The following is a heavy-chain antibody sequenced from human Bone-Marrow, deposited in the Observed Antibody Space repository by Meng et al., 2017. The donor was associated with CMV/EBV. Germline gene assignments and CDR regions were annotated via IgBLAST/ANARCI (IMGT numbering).Heavy chain of an antibody. V-gene: IGHV4-34*01. CDR2: SNHGGST. J-gene: IGHJ5*02. CDR3: ARDCPIQTNRVCYPNWFDH. CDR1: GYC. Sequence: GYCWSWNRQPRRKGLEWIGESNHGGSTNYHPSLKSRVTISIDKTKNHFSLKLSSLTAADTAVYYCARDCPIQTNRVCYPNWFDHWGQGTLVTVSS. D-gene: IGHD2-8*01.